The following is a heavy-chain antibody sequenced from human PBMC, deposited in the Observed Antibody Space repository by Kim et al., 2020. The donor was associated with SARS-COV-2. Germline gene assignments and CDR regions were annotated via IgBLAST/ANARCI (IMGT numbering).Heavy chain of an antibody. Sequence: NSNPSLRSRVTMSVDTSKNQLSLKRSSVTAADTAVYYCARDQQWLYYGMDVWGQGTTVTVSS. V-gene: IGHV4-4*07. J-gene: IGHJ6*02. CDR3: ARDQQWLYYGMDV. D-gene: IGHD6-19*01.